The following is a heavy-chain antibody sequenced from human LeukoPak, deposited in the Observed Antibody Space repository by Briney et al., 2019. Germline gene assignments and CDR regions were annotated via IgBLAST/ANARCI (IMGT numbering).Heavy chain of an antibody. D-gene: IGHD1-26*01. Sequence: GGSLRLSCAASGFTFSSYSMNWVRQAPGKGLEWVSHITASGTAMFYADSVKGRFTISRDNAKNSLYLQMNSPRDEDTAVYYCASSGSYRFDYWGQGTLVTVSS. J-gene: IGHJ4*02. V-gene: IGHV3-48*02. CDR3: ASSGSYRFDY. CDR1: GFTFSSYS. CDR2: ITASGTAM.